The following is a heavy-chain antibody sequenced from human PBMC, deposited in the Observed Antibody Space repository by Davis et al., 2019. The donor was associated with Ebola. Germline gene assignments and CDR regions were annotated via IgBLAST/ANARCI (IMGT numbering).Heavy chain of an antibody. CDR3: ARDGYSYVHYYYMDV. CDR2: IIPIFGTA. CDR1: GGTFSSYA. Sequence: SVKVSCKASGGTFSSYAISWVRQAPGQGLEWMGGIIPIFGTANYAQKFQGRVTITADESTSTAYMELSSLRSEDTAVYYCARDGYSYVHYYYMDVWGKGTTVTVSS. V-gene: IGHV1-69*13. D-gene: IGHD5-18*01. J-gene: IGHJ6*03.